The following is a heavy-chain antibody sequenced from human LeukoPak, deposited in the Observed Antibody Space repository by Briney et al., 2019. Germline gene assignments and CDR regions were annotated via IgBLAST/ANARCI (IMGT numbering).Heavy chain of an antibody. CDR3: ARWDSRDYYYYMDV. Sequence: GGSLRLSCAASGFTFSSYSMNWVRQAPGKVLEWVSSISSSSYIYYADSVKGRFTISRDNAKNSLYLQMNSLRAEDTAVYYCARWDSRDYYYYMDVWGKGTTVTVSS. CDR2: ISSSSYI. CDR1: GFTFSSYS. J-gene: IGHJ6*03. D-gene: IGHD6-13*01. V-gene: IGHV3-21*01.